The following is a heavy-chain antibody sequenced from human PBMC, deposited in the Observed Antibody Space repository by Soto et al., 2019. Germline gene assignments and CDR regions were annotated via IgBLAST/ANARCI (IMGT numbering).Heavy chain of an antibody. V-gene: IGHV3-11*01. CDR1: GFNFSDYY. J-gene: IGHJ5*02. D-gene: IGHD2-15*01. CDR3: ARDPGYCTGGSCRYNWFDP. CDR2: ISGRSNIM. Sequence: GGSLRLSCAASGFNFSDYYMNWIRQVPGKGLERVSSISGRSNIMNYSDSVKGRFTISRDNAKKSLFLQMDSLRAEDTAVYYCARDPGYCTGGSCRYNWFDPWGQGT.